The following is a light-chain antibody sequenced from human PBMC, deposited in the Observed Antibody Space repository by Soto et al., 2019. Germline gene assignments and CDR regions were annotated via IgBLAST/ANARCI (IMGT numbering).Light chain of an antibody. CDR1: QGISNW. CDR3: QQTNTFLPLT. Sequence: DIQMTQSPSSVSASVGDRVTITCRASQGISNWLAWYQQQPGKAPKLLISSAYILQSGVPSRFSGGGSGTHFTLIISSLQPEDFATYSCQQTNTFLPLTFGGGTKVEIK. J-gene: IGKJ4*01. V-gene: IGKV1-12*01. CDR2: SAY.